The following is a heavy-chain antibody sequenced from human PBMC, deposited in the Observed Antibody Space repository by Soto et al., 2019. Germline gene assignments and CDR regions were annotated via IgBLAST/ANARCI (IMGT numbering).Heavy chain of an antibody. CDR2: ITPIVATA. CDR1: GFSFGNYV. V-gene: IGHV1-69*06. CDR3: ARGSARRDDYYGMDV. J-gene: IGHJ6*02. Sequence: QVQLVQSGAEVKKPGSSVKVSCKASGFSFGNYVISWVRQAPGQGLVWMGGITPIVATANYPLKFRDRVTLTADKSTGTAYMDLSSLRSEDTAVYYCARGSARRDDYYGMDVWGQGTTVTVSS. D-gene: IGHD6-6*01.